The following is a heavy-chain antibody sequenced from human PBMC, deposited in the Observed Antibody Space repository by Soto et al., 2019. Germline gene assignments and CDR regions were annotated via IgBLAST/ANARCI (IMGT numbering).Heavy chain of an antibody. Sequence: GGSLRLSCAASGFTFSGYSTHWVRQAPGKGLEWVAVISYDGSDKYYADSVKGRFTISRDNSKNTLYLQMNSLRPEDTAVYYCARVYSSLDYGIDYWGQGTLVTVSS. CDR1: GFTFSGYS. D-gene: IGHD6-6*01. CDR2: ISYDGSDK. V-gene: IGHV3-30-3*01. J-gene: IGHJ4*02. CDR3: ARVYSSLDYGIDY.